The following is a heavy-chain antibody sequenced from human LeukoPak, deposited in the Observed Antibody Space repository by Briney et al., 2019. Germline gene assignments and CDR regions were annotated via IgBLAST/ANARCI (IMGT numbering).Heavy chain of an antibody. V-gene: IGHV4-4*07. CDR1: GGSISSYY. CDR3: AREMRVVPAASYGMDV. CDR2: IYTSGST. Sequence: SETLSLTCTVSGGSISSYYWSWLRQPAGKGLEGIGRIYTSGSTNYKPSIKSRVTMSVDTSKNQYSLNLSSVTAAETAVYYCAREMRVVPAASYGMDVWGQETTVTVSS. D-gene: IGHD2-2*01. J-gene: IGHJ6*02.